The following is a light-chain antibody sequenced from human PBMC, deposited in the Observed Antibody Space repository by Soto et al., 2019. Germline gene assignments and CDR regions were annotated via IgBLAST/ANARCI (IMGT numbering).Light chain of an antibody. CDR3: SSYAGINTLV. J-gene: IGLJ2*01. CDR1: SRDVGGHNY. CDR2: EVT. V-gene: IGLV2-8*01. Sequence: QSALTQPPSASGSPGQSVTISCTGTSRDVGGHNYVSWYQQRPGKAPKLIIYEVTQRPSGVSDRFSGSKSGNTATLTVSGLQAEDEADYHCSSYAGINTLVFGGGTKLTVL.